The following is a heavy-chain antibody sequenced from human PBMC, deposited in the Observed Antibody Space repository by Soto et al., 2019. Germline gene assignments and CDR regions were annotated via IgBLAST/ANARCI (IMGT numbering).Heavy chain of an antibody. CDR3: ARGMTTVTTFDY. D-gene: IGHD4-17*01. J-gene: IGHJ4*02. CDR2: IYHSRST. Sequence: SETLSLTCAVSGGSISSGGYSWSWIRQPPGKGLEWIGYIYHSRSTYYNPSLKSRVTISVYMSKKQFSLELSAVAATDTAVYYCARGMTTVTTFDYWGQGSLVTVAS. V-gene: IGHV4-30-2*01. CDR1: GGSISSGGYS.